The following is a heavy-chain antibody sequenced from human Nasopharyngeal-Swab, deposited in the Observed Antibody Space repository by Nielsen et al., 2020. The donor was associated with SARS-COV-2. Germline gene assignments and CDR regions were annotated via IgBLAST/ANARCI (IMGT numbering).Heavy chain of an antibody. D-gene: IGHD1-26*01. J-gene: IGHJ4*02. CDR1: GFTFSSYA. CDR3: AKDGIVGATGGY. Sequence: GESLKISCAASGFTFSSYAISWVRQAPGKGLEWVSAISGSGGSTYYADSVKGRFTISRDNSKNTLYLQMNSLRAEDTAVYYCAKDGIVGATGGYWGQGTLVTVSS. V-gene: IGHV3-23*01. CDR2: ISGSGGST.